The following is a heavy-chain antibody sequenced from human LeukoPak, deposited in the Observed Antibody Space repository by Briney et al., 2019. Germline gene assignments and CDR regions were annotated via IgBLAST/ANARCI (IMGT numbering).Heavy chain of an antibody. V-gene: IGHV4-39*07. D-gene: IGHD3-10*01. CDR1: GGSISSSSYY. Sequence: SETLSLTCTVSGGSISSSSYYWGWIRQPPGKGLEWIGSIYYSGSTYYNPSLKSRVTISVDTSKNQFSLKLSSVTAADTAVYYCARERITMVRGVQSYSSIIDYWGQGTLVTVSS. J-gene: IGHJ4*02. CDR3: ARERITMVRGVQSYSSIIDY. CDR2: IYYSGST.